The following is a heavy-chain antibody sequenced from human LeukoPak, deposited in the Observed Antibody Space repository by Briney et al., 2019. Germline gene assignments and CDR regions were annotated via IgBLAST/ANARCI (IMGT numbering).Heavy chain of an antibody. V-gene: IGHV3-21*01. D-gene: IGHD4-4*01. Sequence: KPGGSLRLSCAASGFTFSSYAMSWVRQAPGKGLEWVSSISSSSSYIYYADSVKGRFTISRDNSKNTLYLQMNSLRAEDTAVYYCARDKSKTRPQSNRFDPWGQGTLVTVSS. J-gene: IGHJ5*02. CDR3: ARDKSKTRPQSNRFDP. CDR1: GFTFSSYA. CDR2: ISSSSSYI.